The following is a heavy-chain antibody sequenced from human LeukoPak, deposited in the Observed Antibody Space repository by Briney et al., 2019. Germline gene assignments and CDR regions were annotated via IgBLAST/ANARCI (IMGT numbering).Heavy chain of an antibody. CDR2: ISSSSSYI. V-gene: IGHV3-21*01. CDR1: GFTFSSYN. Sequence: PGGSLRLSCAASGFTFSSYNMNWVRQAPGKGLEWVSSISSSSSYIYYADSVKGRFTISRDNAENSLYLQVNSLRAEDTAVYYCARGMTVAANWFDPWGQGTLVTVSS. CDR3: ARGMTVAANWFDP. D-gene: IGHD6-19*01. J-gene: IGHJ5*02.